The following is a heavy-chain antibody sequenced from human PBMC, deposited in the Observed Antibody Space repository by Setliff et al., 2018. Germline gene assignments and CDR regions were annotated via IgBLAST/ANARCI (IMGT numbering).Heavy chain of an antibody. CDR1: GASVTSFDYY. CDR2: ISHGVST. J-gene: IGHJ4*02. Sequence: NPSETLSLTCTVSGASVTSFDYYWSWIRQPPGKGLEYIGHISHGVSTSYSPSLKSRLSISADTSKNQFSLKLTSVTAADTAVYYCARTHCTTTSCFYFHYWGQGTVVTAPQ. CDR3: ARTHCTTTSCFYFHY. D-gene: IGHD2-2*01. V-gene: IGHV4-30-4*01.